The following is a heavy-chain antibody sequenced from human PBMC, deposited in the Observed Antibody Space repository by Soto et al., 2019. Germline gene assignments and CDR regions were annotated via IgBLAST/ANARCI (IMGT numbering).Heavy chain of an antibody. CDR2: ISYDGSNK. J-gene: IGHJ5*02. V-gene: IGHV3-30*18. Sequence: PGGSLRLSCAASGFTFSSYGMHWVRQAPGKGLEWVAVISYDGSNKYYADSVKGRFTISRDNSKNTLYLQMNSLRAEDTAVYYCAKDLGGAMATITGWFDPWGQGTLVTVSS. CDR3: AKDLGGAMATITGWFDP. CDR1: GFTFSSYG. D-gene: IGHD5-12*01.